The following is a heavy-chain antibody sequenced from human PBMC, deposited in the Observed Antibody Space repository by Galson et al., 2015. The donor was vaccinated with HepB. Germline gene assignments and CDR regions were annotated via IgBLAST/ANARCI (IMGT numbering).Heavy chain of an antibody. J-gene: IGHJ4*02. V-gene: IGHV3-30*04. CDR3: ARETGSRNYYYPTN. Sequence: SLRLSCAASGFTFSSYAMHWVRQAPGKGLEWVAVISYDGSNKYYADSVKGRFTISRDNSKNTLYLQMNSLRAEDTAVYYCARETGSRNYYYPTNWGQGTLVTVSS. D-gene: IGHD3-10*01. CDR2: ISYDGSNK. CDR1: GFTFSSYA.